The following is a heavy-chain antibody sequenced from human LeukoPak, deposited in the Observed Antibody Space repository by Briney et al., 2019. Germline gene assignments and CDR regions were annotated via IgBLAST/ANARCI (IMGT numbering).Heavy chain of an antibody. Sequence: SETLSLTCTVSGGSISSGGYFWSWIRQHPVKCLEWIGYIYYSGSTYYSPSLKSRVTISVDTSKNQFSLKLNSVTAADTAVYYCASLSGFYLDWGQGTLVTVSS. D-gene: IGHD3-22*01. CDR2: IYYSGST. CDR1: GGSISSGGYF. J-gene: IGHJ4*02. CDR3: ASLSGFYLD. V-gene: IGHV4-31*03.